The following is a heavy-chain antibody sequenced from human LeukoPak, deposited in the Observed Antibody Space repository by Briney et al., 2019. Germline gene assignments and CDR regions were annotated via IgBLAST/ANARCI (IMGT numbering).Heavy chain of an antibody. J-gene: IGHJ4*02. V-gene: IGHV3-30*03. CDR3: VRDLYSRSPYFDV. D-gene: IGHD2-21*01. CDR1: GFTFASYA. CDR2: ISYDGRGK. Sequence: GGSLRLSCAASGFTFASYAMYWVRQAPGRGLEWVASISYDGRGKYYVDSVKGRSFISKDSSMSTLYLDMNSLRPEDTALYYCVRDLYSRSPYFDVWGQGTLVTVSS.